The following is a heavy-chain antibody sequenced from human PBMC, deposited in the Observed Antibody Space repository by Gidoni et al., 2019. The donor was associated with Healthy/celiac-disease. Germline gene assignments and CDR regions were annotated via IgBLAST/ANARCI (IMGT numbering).Heavy chain of an antibody. V-gene: IGHV4-38-2*01. CDR1: GYSISSGYY. CDR3: ARTMVRGVTIDY. J-gene: IGHJ4*02. D-gene: IGHD3-10*01. CDR2: IYHSGST. Sequence: QVQLQESGPGLVKPSETLSLTCAVSGYSISSGYYWGWIRQPPVKGLEWIGNIYHSGSTYYNPSLKSRVTISVDTSKNQFSLKLSSVTAADTGVYYCARTMVRGVTIDYWGQGTLVTVSS.